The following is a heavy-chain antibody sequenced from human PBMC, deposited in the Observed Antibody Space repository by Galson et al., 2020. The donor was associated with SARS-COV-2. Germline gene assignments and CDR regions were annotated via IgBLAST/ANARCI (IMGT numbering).Heavy chain of an antibody. Sequence: SQTLSLTCAISGDSVSSNSAAWNWIRQSPSRGLEWLGRTYYRSKWYNDYAVSVKSRITINPDTSKNQFSLQLNSVTPEDTAVYYCARALLTGINILYSRGMDGWGQGTTVTVSS. D-gene: IGHD1-20*01. V-gene: IGHV6-1*01. CDR1: GDSVSSNSAA. CDR2: TYYRSKWYN. J-gene: IGHJ6*02. CDR3: ARALLTGINILYSRGMDG.